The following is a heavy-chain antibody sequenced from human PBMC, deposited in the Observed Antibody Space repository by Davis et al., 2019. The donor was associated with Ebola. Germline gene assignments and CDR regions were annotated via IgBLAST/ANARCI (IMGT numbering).Heavy chain of an antibody. CDR2: IYYSGRT. V-gene: IGHV4-59*01. CDR3: ARDKSVDTPCYYCCYGMDV. D-gene: IGHD5-18*01. Sequence: ESLKISCPVSGGSISSYYWSWILQPPAKGLEWIGYIYYSGRTDYNPPLKSRVTISVDTAKNQFPLKLSSVTAADTAMYYCARDKSVDTPCYYCCYGMDVWGQGTTVTVSS. J-gene: IGHJ6*02. CDR1: GGSISSYY.